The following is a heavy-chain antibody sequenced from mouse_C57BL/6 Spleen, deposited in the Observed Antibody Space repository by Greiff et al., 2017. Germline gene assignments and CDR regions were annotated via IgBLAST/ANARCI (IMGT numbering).Heavy chain of an antibody. CDR3: ARWDYYAMDY. CDR1: GFTFSDYG. J-gene: IGHJ4*01. V-gene: IGHV5-17*01. Sequence: DVMLVESGGGLVKPGGSLKLSCAASGFTFSDYGMHWVRQAPETGLEWVAYISSGSSTIYYADTVKGRFTISRDNAKNTLFLQMTSLRSEDTAMYYCARWDYYAMDYWGQGTSVTVSS. CDR2: ISSGSSTI.